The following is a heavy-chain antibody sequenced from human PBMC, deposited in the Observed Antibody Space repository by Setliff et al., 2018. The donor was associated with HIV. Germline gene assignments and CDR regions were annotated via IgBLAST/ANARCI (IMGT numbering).Heavy chain of an antibody. J-gene: IGHJ4*02. V-gene: IGHV3-7*01. D-gene: IGHD2-21*02. CDR3: ARDATRGGDNDY. CDR1: GFTFTSFW. CDR2: INEDGSHI. Sequence: GGSLRLSCEASGFTFTSFWMSWVRQTPGKGLEWVTNINEDGSHIYNVDPVKGRFTVSRDNAKNSLYLQMNSLRAEDTAIYYCARDATRGGDNDYWGQGTLVTVSS.